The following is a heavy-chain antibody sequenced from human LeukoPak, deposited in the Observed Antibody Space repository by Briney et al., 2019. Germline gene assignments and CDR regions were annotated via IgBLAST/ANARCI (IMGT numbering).Heavy chain of an antibody. CDR3: ARDPGLPHYDFWSGYYSYGMDV. V-gene: IGHV1-18*04. CDR2: ISAYNGNT. J-gene: IGHJ6*02. Sequence: ASVKVSCKASGYTFTGYYMHWVRQAPGQGLEWMGWISAYNGNTNYAQKLQGRVTMTTDTSTSTAYMELRSLRSDDTAVYYCARDPGLPHYDFWSGYYSYGMDVWGQGTTVTVSS. CDR1: GYTFTGYY. D-gene: IGHD3-3*01.